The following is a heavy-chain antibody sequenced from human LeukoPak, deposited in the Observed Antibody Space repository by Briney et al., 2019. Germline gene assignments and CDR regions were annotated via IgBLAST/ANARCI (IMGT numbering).Heavy chain of an antibody. J-gene: IGHJ4*02. V-gene: IGHV4-59*01. Sequence: SETLSLTCSVSGXSIRSYYWSWIRQSPGRGLEWIGYISDSGNTNYNPSLRGRVTISVDTSKNQFSLKLTSVTAADTAVYYCARALNGYDFIWSYWGQGILVTVSS. CDR3: ARALNGYDFIWSY. CDR1: GXSIRSYY. D-gene: IGHD5-12*01. CDR2: ISDSGNT.